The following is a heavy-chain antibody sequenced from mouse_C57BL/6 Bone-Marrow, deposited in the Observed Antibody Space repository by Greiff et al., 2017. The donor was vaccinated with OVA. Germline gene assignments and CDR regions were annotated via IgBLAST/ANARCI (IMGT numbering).Heavy chain of an antibody. J-gene: IGHJ3*01. V-gene: IGHV1-50*01. Sequence: QVQLQQPGAELVKPGASVKLSCKASGYTFTSYWMQWVKQRPGQGLEWIGEIDPSDSYTNYNQKFKGKATLTVDTSSSTAYMQLSSLTSEDSAVYYCASADFAYWGRGTLVTVSA. CDR1: GYTFTSYW. CDR3: ASADFAY. CDR2: IDPSDSYT.